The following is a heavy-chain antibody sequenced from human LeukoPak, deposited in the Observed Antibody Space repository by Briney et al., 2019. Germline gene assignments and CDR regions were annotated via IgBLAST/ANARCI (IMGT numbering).Heavy chain of an antibody. Sequence: GRSLRLSCAASGFTISDHYMDWVRQAPGKGLEWVGRTKNKAASYTTEYAASVKDRFTISRDDSKKSLYLQMNSLKNEDTAVYHCVLLVRGVPYWGQGTLVTVSS. CDR3: VLLVRGVPY. CDR1: GFTISDHY. CDR2: TKNKAASYTT. D-gene: IGHD3-10*01. V-gene: IGHV3-72*01. J-gene: IGHJ4*02.